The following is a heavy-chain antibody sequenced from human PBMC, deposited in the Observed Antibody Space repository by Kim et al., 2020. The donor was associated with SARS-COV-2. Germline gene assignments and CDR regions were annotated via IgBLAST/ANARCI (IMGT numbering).Heavy chain of an antibody. CDR1: GGSVSSGSYY. Sequence: SETLSLTCTVSGGSVSSGSYYWSWIRQPPGKGLEWIGYIYYSGSTNYNPSLKSRVTISVDTSKNQFSLKLSSVTAADTAVYYCARAWMATIGSWFDPWGQGTLVTVSS. V-gene: IGHV4-61*01. CDR3: ARAWMATIGSWFDP. D-gene: IGHD5-12*01. CDR2: IYYSGST. J-gene: IGHJ5*02.